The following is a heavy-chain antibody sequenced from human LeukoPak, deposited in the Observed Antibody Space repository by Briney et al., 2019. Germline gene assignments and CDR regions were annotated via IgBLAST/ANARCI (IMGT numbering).Heavy chain of an antibody. V-gene: IGHV4-30-4*01. D-gene: IGHD5-18*01. Sequence: SETLSLTCTVSGGSISSADYSWSWIRPPPGKGLEWIGYIYYSGSTYYNPSLKSRVTISVDTSKNQFSLRLSSVTAADTAVYYCARAKSQRGYTYGPHTYFDYWGQGTLVTVSS. CDR3: ARAKSQRGYTYGPHTYFDY. J-gene: IGHJ4*02. CDR2: IYYSGST. CDR1: GGSISSADYS.